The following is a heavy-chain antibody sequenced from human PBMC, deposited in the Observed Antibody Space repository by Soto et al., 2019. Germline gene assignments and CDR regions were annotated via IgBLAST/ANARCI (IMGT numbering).Heavy chain of an antibody. CDR3: ERPAIAAAAGMDE. CDR1: GYSFTSYW. Sequence: PXESLKISCKGSGYSFTSYWIIWVRERPGKGLEWMGRIDPSDSYTNYSPSFQGHVTISADKSISTAYLQGSSLKASDTAMYYCERPAIAAAAGMDEWGQGTTVTVS. J-gene: IGHJ6*02. V-gene: IGHV5-10-1*01. D-gene: IGHD6-13*01. CDR2: IDPSDSYT.